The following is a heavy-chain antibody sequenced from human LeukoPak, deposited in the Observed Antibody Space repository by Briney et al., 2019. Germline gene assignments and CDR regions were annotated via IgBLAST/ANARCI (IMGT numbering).Heavy chain of an antibody. J-gene: IGHJ4*02. Sequence: SQTLSLTCTVSGGSISSGSYYWSWIRQPAGKGLEWIGRIYTSGSTNYNPTLKSRVTISVDTSKNQFSLKLSSVTAADTAVYYCAREAYYYDSSGCYDYWGQGTLVTVSS. CDR1: GGSISSGSYY. V-gene: IGHV4-61*02. CDR3: AREAYYYDSSGCYDY. D-gene: IGHD3-22*01. CDR2: IYTSGST.